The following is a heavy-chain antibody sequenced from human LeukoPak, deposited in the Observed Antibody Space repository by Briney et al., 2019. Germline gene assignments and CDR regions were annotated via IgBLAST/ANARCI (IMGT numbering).Heavy chain of an antibody. CDR1: GFTFSSYS. D-gene: IGHD4-17*01. V-gene: IGHV3-21*01. CDR2: ISSSSSYI. J-gene: IGHJ4*02. Sequence: GGSLRLSCAASGFTFSSYSMNWVRQAPGKGLEWVSSISSSSSYIYYADSVKGRFTISRDNAKNSLYLQMNSLRAEDTAVYYCARGAEIYGDYAVFDYWGREPWSPSPQ. CDR3: ARGAEIYGDYAVFDY.